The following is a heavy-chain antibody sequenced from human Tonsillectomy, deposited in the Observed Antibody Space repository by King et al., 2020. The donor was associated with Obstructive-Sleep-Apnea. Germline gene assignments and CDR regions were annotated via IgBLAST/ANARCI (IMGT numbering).Heavy chain of an antibody. D-gene: IGHD3-3*01. CDR2: ISGGGSTI. V-gene: IGHV3-48*04. CDR3: VRAQYFDFRSGAYYYAMDV. CDR1: GFTFSAYS. J-gene: IGHJ6*02. Sequence: QLVQSGGGLVQPGGSLRLSCEVSGFTFSAYSMSWVRQAPGKGLEWLSYISGGGSTIYYADSVRGRFTISRDNAKNSLSLQMNSLRGDDTAVYFCVRAQYFDFRSGAYYYAMDVWGQGTTVTVSS.